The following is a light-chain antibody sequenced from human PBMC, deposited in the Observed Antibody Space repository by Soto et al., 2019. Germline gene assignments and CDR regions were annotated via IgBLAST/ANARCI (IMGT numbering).Light chain of an antibody. CDR3: QQRSSWPPIT. J-gene: IGKJ5*01. CDR1: QSIGNF. Sequence: EIVLTQSPAILAFSPGERCTLSCRASQSIGNFLAWYQQKPGQPPRLLIFDASNRAAGVPARFSGSGSGTDFTLTIRSLEPEDFAVYFCQQRSSWPPITFGQGTRLEIK. V-gene: IGKV3-11*01. CDR2: DAS.